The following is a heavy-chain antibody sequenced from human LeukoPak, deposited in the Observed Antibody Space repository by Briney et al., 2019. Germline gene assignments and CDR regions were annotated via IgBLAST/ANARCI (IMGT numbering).Heavy chain of an antibody. D-gene: IGHD3-10*01. CDR3: AKSPLWFGESHWFDP. CDR2: IYYSGST. Sequence: SEALSLTCTVSGGSISSSSYYWGWIRQPPGKGLEWIGSIYYSGSTYYNPSLKSRVTISVDTSKNQFSLKLSSVTAADTAVYYCAKSPLWFGESHWFDPWGQGTLVTVSS. CDR1: GGSISSSSYY. V-gene: IGHV4-39*01. J-gene: IGHJ5*02.